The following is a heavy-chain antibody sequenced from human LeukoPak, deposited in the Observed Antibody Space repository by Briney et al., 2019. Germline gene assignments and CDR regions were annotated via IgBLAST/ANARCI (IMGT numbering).Heavy chain of an antibody. Sequence: GGSLRLSCAASGFTFSSYAMSWVRQAPGKGLEWVSGISGSGGETRYIDSVKGRFTISRDNSKNTLYLQMNSLRVEDTAVYYCAKGRSGTYSPTWDYWGQGTLVTVSS. J-gene: IGHJ4*02. CDR1: GFTFSSYA. D-gene: IGHD1-26*01. V-gene: IGHV3-23*01. CDR3: AKGRSGTYSPTWDY. CDR2: ISGSGGET.